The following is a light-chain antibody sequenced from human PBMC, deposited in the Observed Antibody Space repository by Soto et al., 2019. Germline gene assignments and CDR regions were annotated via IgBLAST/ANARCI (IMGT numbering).Light chain of an antibody. Sequence: EIVMTQSPATLSVSPGETATLSCRASQSVSSNLAWYQQKPGQAPSLLIYGASTRATGIPDRFSGSGSGTDFTLTISRLEPEDFAVYYCQQYGSSPFTFGPGTKVDIK. CDR3: QQYGSSPFT. CDR2: GAS. CDR1: QSVSSN. V-gene: IGKV3-20*01. J-gene: IGKJ3*01.